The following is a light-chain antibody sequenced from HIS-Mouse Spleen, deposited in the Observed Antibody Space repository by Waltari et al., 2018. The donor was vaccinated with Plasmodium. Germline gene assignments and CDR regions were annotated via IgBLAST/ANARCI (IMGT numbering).Light chain of an antibody. J-gene: IGKJ5*01. V-gene: IGKV1-13*02. CDR3: QQFNSYPQGT. Sequence: AIQLTQSPSSLSASVGDRVTITCRASQGISSALAWYQQKPGKAPKLLIYDDSSLESGVPSRFSGSGSGTDFTLTISSLQPEDFATYYCQQFNSYPQGTFGQGTRLEIK. CDR1: QGISSA. CDR2: DDS.